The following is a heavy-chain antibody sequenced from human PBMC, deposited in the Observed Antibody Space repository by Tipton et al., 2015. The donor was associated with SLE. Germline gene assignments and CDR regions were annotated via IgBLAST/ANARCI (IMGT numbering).Heavy chain of an antibody. V-gene: IGHV3-30-3*01. D-gene: IGHD2-15*01. CDR1: GFTFSSYA. J-gene: IGHJ3*02. CDR2: ISYDGSNK. CDR3: ARARYCSGGSCYGAAFDI. Sequence: SLRLSCAASGFTFSSYAMHWVRQAPGKGLEWVAVISYDGSNKYYADSVKGRFTTSRDNSKNTLYLQMNSLRAEDTAVYYCARARYCSGGSCYGAAFDIWGQGTMVTVSS.